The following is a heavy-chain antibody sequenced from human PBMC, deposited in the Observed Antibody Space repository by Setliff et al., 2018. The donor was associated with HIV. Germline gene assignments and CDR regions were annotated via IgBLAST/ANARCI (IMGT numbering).Heavy chain of an antibody. J-gene: IGHJ6*03. CDR2: ISGSGDST. CDR1: GFTFSFHA. V-gene: IGHV3-23*01. D-gene: IGHD3-3*01. CDR3: ARDKAVNSWSGYYTPTYMDV. Sequence: GGSLRLSCAASGFTFSFHAMTWVRQAPGKGLEWVSGISGSGDSTYYAESVKGRFTISRDNSKNTMFLQMNSLRAEDTAMYYCARDKAVNSWSGYYTPTYMDVWGKGTMVTVSS.